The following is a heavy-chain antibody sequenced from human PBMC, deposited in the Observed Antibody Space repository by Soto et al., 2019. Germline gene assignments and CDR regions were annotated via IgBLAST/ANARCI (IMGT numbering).Heavy chain of an antibody. J-gene: IGHJ5*02. CDR2: IYYSWST. V-gene: IGHV4-59*01. CDR3: ARAPYYDFWSGYSDNWFDP. Sequence: SETLSLTCTVSGGSISSYYWSWIRQPPGKGLDWIGFIYYSWSTKYNPSLKSRVTMSVDTSKNHFSLNLSSVTAADTAVYYCARAPYYDFWSGYSDNWFDPWGQGTLVTVSS. CDR1: GGSISSYY. D-gene: IGHD3-3*01.